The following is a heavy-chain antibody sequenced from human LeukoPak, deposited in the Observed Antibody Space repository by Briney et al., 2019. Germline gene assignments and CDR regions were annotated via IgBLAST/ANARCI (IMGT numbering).Heavy chain of an antibody. CDR3: VRGCNRAHCPYFFDS. Sequence: QTGGSLRLSCAASGFTFSTYWMTWVRQARGKGLEWVATIRQDDIERHLVDSVKGRFFISRDNAKNSLYLQMNSLTVEDTAVYCCVRGCNRAHCPYFFDSWGQGTLITVS. J-gene: IGHJ4*02. CDR1: GFTFSTYW. CDR2: IRQDDIER. D-gene: IGHD2/OR15-2a*01. V-gene: IGHV3-7*01.